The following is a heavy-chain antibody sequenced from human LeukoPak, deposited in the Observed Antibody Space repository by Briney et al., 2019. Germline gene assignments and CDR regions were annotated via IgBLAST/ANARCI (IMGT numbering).Heavy chain of an antibody. CDR1: GGSISSYY. CDR3: ARSDTYYYDSSPPYYSDY. Sequence: SETLSLTCTVSGGSISSYYWSWIRQPAGKGLEWIGRIYTSGSTNYNPSLKSRVTMSVDTSKNQFSLKLSSVTAADTAVYYCARSDTYYYDSSPPYYSDYWGQGTLVTVSS. V-gene: IGHV4-4*07. D-gene: IGHD3-22*01. J-gene: IGHJ4*02. CDR2: IYTSGST.